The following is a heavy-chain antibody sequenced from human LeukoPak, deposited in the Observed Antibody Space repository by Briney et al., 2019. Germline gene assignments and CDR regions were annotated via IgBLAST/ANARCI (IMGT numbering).Heavy chain of an antibody. CDR1: GGFNTHYY. CDR3: ARDRGYDFWSGYYEGVYFDY. J-gene: IGHJ4*02. CDR2: FYHSAST. Sequence: SETLSLTCSVSGGFNTHYYWSWIRQPPGKGLEWIGYFYHSASTNYNPSLKSRVTISVDTSKNHFSLKLSSVTAADTAVYYCARDRGYDFWSGYYEGVYFDYWGQETLVTVSS. D-gene: IGHD3-3*01. V-gene: IGHV4-59*12.